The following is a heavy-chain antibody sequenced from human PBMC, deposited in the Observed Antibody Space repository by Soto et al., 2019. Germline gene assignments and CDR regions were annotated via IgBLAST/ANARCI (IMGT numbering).Heavy chain of an antibody. Sequence: GGSLRLSCAASGFTFSSYAMHWVRQAPGKGLEWVAVISYDGSNKYYADSVKGRFTISRDNSKNTLYLQMNSLRAEDTAVYYCARMEGATVTFHHYYYGMDVWGQGTTVTVSS. CDR1: GFTFSSYA. D-gene: IGHD4-17*01. V-gene: IGHV3-30-3*01. J-gene: IGHJ6*02. CDR2: ISYDGSNK. CDR3: ARMEGATVTFHHYYYGMDV.